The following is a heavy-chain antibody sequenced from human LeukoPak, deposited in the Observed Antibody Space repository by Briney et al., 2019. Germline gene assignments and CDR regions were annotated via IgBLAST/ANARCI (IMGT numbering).Heavy chain of an antibody. V-gene: IGHV3-30*18. CDR3: AKAPGGYSYGYYYYYGMDV. J-gene: IGHJ6*02. CDR1: GFTFSSFG. D-gene: IGHD5-18*01. CDR2: ISYDGSNK. Sequence: PGRSLRLSCAASGFTFSSFGMHWVRQAPGKGLEWVAVISYDGSNKYYADSVKGQFTISRDNSKTTLFLQMNSLRAEDTAVYYCAKAPGGYSYGYYYYYGMDVWGQGTTVTVSS.